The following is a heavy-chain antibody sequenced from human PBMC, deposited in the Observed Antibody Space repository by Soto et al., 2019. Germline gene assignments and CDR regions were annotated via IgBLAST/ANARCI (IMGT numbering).Heavy chain of an antibody. CDR2: ISYDGSNK. CDR3: AKESGIAVADYYYGMDV. CDR1: GFTFSSYG. J-gene: IGHJ6*02. Sequence: GGSLRLSCAASGFTFSSYGMHWVRQAPGKGLEWVAVISYDGSNKYYADSVKGRFTISRDNSKNTLYLQMNSLRAEDTAVYYCAKESGIAVADYYYGMDVWGQGTTVTVSS. V-gene: IGHV3-30*18. D-gene: IGHD6-19*01.